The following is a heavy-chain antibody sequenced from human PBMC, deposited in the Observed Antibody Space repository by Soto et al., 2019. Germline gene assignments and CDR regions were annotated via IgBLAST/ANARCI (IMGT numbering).Heavy chain of an antibody. D-gene: IGHD1-1*01. J-gene: IGHJ3*02. CDR1: GFTFSSYG. CDR2: ISYDGSNK. Sequence: GESLKISCAASGFTFSSYGMHWVRQAPGKGLEWVAVISYDGSNKYYADSVKGRFTISRDNSKNTLYLQMNSLRAEDTAVYYCAKDLGTAFIDAFDIWGQGTMVTVSS. CDR3: AKDLGTAFIDAFDI. V-gene: IGHV3-30*18.